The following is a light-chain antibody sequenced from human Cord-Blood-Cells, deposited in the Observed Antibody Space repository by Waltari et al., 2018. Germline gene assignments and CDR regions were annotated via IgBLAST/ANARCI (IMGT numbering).Light chain of an antibody. Sequence: QSALTNPASVSGSPGQSFTIACTGTRSDVGSYNLVSWYQQHPGKAPKLMIYEVSKRPSGVSNRFSSSKSGNTASLTISGLQAEDEADYYCCSYAGSRVFGGGTKLTVL. V-gene: IGLV2-23*02. CDR1: RSDVGSYNL. CDR2: EVS. CDR3: CSYAGSRV. J-gene: IGLJ3*02.